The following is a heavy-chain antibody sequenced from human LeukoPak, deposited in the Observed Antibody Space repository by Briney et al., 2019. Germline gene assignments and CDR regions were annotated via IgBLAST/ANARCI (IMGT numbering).Heavy chain of an antibody. Sequence: ASVKVSCKASGYTFTTDYMHCVRHAPGQGLEWMGIINPSGGSTSYAQKFQGRVTMTRDMSTSTVYMELSSLRSEDTAVYSCARDPTGTFLSWFDPWGQGTLVTVSS. D-gene: IGHD3-16*01. J-gene: IGHJ5*02. CDR2: INPSGGST. V-gene: IGHV1-46*01. CDR1: GYTFTTDY. CDR3: ARDPTGTFLSWFDP.